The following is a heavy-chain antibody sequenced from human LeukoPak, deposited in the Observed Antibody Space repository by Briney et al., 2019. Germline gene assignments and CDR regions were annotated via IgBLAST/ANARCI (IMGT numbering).Heavy chain of an antibody. J-gene: IGHJ5*02. D-gene: IGHD3-10*01. Sequence: GGSLRLSCAASGFSFSSYWMSWVRQAPGKGLEWVANIKQDGSEKYYVDSVKGRFTISRDNAKNSLYLQMNSLRAEDTAVYYCARDAAGSWFDPWGQGTLVTVSS. CDR3: ARDAAGSWFDP. CDR2: IKQDGSEK. V-gene: IGHV3-7*01. CDR1: GFSFSSYW.